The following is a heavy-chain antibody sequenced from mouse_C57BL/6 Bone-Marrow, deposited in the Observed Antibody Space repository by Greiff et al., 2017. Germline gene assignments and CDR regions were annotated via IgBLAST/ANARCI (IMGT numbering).Heavy chain of an antibody. Sequence: EVQLQQSGAELVRPGASVKLSCTASGFNIKDDYMHWVKQRPEQGLEWSGWIDPENGDTEYASKFQGKATITADTSSNTAYLQLSSLTSEDTAVYYCSSFDGNYFDFWGQGTPLTVAS. CDR3: SSFDGNYFDF. CDR2: IDPENGDT. V-gene: IGHV14-4*01. D-gene: IGHD2-3*01. J-gene: IGHJ2*01. CDR1: GFNIKDDY.